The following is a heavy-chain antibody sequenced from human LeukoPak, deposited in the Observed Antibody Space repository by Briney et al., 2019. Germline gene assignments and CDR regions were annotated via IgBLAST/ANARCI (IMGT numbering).Heavy chain of an antibody. D-gene: IGHD4-17*01. CDR3: AKNGNYYYYMDV. CDR2: ISGSGGST. Sequence: GGSLRLSCAASGFTFSSYPMSWVRQPPGKGLEWVSAISGSGGSTYYADSVKGRFTISRDNSKNTLYLQMNSLRAEDTAVYYCAKNGNYYYYMDVWGEGTTVTVSS. J-gene: IGHJ6*03. V-gene: IGHV3-23*01. CDR1: GFTFSSYP.